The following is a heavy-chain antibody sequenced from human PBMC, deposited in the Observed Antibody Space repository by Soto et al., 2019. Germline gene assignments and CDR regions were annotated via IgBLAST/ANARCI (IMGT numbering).Heavy chain of an antibody. CDR1: GYSFDTFG. V-gene: IGHV1-18*01. D-gene: IGHD2-15*01. CDR3: ARCYCSVGSCFTCWHFDL. Sequence: QVQVVQSGAEVKKPGASVKVACKASGYSFDTFGMSWVRQAPGQGLEWMGWISIEKGDTNSAQKFRVRVTMTTDTSTSTAYMELMSLTSDDTAVYYCARCYCSVGSCFTCWHFDLWGRGTLVTVSS. CDR2: ISIEKGDT. J-gene: IGHJ2*01.